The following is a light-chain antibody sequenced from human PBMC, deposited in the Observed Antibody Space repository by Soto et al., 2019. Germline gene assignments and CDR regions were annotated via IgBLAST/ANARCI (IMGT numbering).Light chain of an antibody. CDR1: QSVSSN. V-gene: IGKV3-15*01. Sequence: EIVMTLSPATLSVSPGERATLSCRASQSVSSNLAWYQQKPGQAPRLLIYGASTRATGIPARFSGSGSGTEFTLTISSLQSEDFAVYYCQQYNNWPPSITFGQGTRLEI. J-gene: IGKJ5*01. CDR3: QQYNNWPPSIT. CDR2: GAS.